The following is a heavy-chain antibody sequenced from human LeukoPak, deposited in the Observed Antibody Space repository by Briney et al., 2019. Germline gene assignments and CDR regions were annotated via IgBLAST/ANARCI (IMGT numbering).Heavy chain of an antibody. CDR3: ARGVGATFYYYYYMDV. CDR1: GDSVSKNSAA. J-gene: IGHJ6*03. Sequence: SQTLSLTCALSGDSVSKNSAAWNCIRQSPSRGLEWLGRTYYRSKWYNDYAASEKSRITSNADTSKNQSSLQLNSVTPEDTAVYYCARGVGATFYYYYYMDVWGKGTTVTVSS. D-gene: IGHD1-26*01. V-gene: IGHV6-1*01. CDR2: TYYRSKWYN.